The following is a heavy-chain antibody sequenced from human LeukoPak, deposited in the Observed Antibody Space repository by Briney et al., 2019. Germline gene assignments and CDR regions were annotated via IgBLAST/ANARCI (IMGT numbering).Heavy chain of an antibody. D-gene: IGHD3-9*01. Sequence: SETLSLTRTVFGGSIRSSYYYWGWIRQPPGKGLEWIGEINHSGSTNYNPSLKSRVTISVDTSKNQFSLKLSSVTAADTAVYYCARARYFDWLLSTYYYYYGMDVWGQGTTVTVSS. J-gene: IGHJ6*02. CDR2: INHSGST. V-gene: IGHV4-39*07. CDR1: GGSIRSSYYY. CDR3: ARARYFDWLLSTYYYYYGMDV.